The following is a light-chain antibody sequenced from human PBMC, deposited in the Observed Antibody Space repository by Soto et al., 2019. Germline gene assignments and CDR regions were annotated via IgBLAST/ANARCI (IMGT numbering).Light chain of an antibody. V-gene: IGLV3-10*01. CDR2: EDS. CDR3: YSTDSSGRV. Sequence: SYELTQPPSVSVSPGQTARITCSGDALPKKYAYWYQQKSGQAPVLVIYEDSKRPSGIPERFSGSSSGTMATLTISGAQMEDEADYYCYSTDSSGRVFGGGTKVTVL. J-gene: IGLJ2*01. CDR1: ALPKKY.